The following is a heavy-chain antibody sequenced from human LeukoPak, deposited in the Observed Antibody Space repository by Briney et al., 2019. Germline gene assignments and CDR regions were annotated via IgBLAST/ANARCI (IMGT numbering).Heavy chain of an antibody. CDR3: ARQYNYGYYYFDY. CDR1: EFTVSSNY. J-gene: IGHJ4*02. Sequence: GGSLTLSRAASEFTVSSNYMSWVRQARGRGLEWVSVIYSGGSTYYADSVKGRFTISRDNSKNTLYLQMNSLRAEDTAMYYCARQYNYGYYYFDYWGQGTLVTVSS. V-gene: IGHV3-66*04. CDR2: IYSGGST. D-gene: IGHD5-18*01.